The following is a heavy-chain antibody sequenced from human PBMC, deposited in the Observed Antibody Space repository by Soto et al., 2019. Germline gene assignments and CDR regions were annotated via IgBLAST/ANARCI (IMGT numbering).Heavy chain of an antibody. V-gene: IGHV3-11*01. J-gene: IGHJ4*02. D-gene: IGHD3-3*01. CDR3: ARESPQFWQLFDN. CDR2: ISTGGSTI. CDR1: GFTFRAYY. Sequence: GSLRLSCTASGFTFRAYYMNWIRQAPGKGLEWVSYISTGGSTIFYADSVKGRFTISRDNDKNSLSLQMDSLRADDTGVYYCARESPQFWQLFDNWGQGALVTVSS.